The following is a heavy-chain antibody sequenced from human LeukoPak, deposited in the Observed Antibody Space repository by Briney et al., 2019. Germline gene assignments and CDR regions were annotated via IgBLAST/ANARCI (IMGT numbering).Heavy chain of an antibody. V-gene: IGHV4-4*02. CDR1: GGSISNSNW. CDR3: ARDSRQQKEYNWFDP. J-gene: IGHJ5*02. Sequence: SGTLSLTCAVSGGSISNSNWWSWVRQPPGKGLEWIGEIFYSGSTNYNPSLKSRVTLSLDKSKNQFSLQLNSVTPEDTAVYYCARDSRQQKEYNWFDPWGQGTLVTVSS. CDR2: IFYSGST. D-gene: IGHD6-13*01.